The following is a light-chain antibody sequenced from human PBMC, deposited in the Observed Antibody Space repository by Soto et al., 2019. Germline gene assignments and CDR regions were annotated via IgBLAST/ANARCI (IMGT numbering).Light chain of an antibody. Sequence: EVVMTQSPATLSVSPGERATLSCRASQTVSRNLAWYQQRPGQAPRLLIYDISNRAAGAPARFSGSGSGTEFTLTISSLQSEDFATYYCQQSYSSPPTFGQGTKVDIK. CDR3: QQSYSSPPT. J-gene: IGKJ1*01. CDR1: QTVSRN. V-gene: IGKV3-15*01. CDR2: DIS.